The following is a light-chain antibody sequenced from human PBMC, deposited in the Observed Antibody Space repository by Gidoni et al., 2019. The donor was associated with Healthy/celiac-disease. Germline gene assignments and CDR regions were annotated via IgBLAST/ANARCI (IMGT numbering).Light chain of an antibody. J-gene: IGKJ3*01. CDR2: AAS. CDR3: QQSYSTLT. CDR1: QSISTY. Sequence: DIQMTQSPSSLSASVGDRVTITCRASQSISTYLNWYQQKPGKAPKLLIYAASSLHSGFPSRFSGSGSGTDFTLTISSLQPEDFATYYCQQSYSTLTFGPGTKVHIK. V-gene: IGKV1-39*01.